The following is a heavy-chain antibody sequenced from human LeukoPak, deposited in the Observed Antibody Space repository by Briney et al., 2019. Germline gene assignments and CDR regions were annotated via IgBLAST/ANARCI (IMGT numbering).Heavy chain of an antibody. J-gene: IGHJ4*02. Sequence: ASVKVSCKASGYTFTSYGISWVRQAPGQGLEWMGWISAYNGNTNYAQKLQGRVTMTTDTSTSTAYMELRSLRSDDTAVYYCASAGYSSGWGTFDYWGQGTLVTVSS. V-gene: IGHV1-18*01. D-gene: IGHD6-19*01. CDR1: GYTFTSYG. CDR3: ASAGYSSGWGTFDY. CDR2: ISAYNGNT.